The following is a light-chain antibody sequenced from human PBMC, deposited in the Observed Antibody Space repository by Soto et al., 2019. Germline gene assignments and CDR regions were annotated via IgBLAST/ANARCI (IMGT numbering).Light chain of an antibody. CDR3: QQSNNWPYT. CDR2: GAS. J-gene: IGKJ2*01. Sequence: EIVLTQSPGTLSVSPGERANLSCRASQSVSTNLAWFQQKPGQAPRLLIYGASTRATGIPARFSGSGSGTEFILTISRLQSEDLAVYYCQQSNNWPYTFGQGTKLEV. V-gene: IGKV3-15*01. CDR1: QSVSTN.